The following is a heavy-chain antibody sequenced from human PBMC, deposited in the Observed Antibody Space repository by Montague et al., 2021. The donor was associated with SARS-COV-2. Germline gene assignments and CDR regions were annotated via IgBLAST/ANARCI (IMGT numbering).Heavy chain of an antibody. Sequence: SLRLSCPASGFTFSSYAMSWVRQAPGKGLEWVSDISATGLITYYADSVKGRYTISRDSSKNTLNLHMNSLRVEDTAVYYCAKSRSSSWHDNWFDSWGQGTLVTVSS. V-gene: IGHV3-23*01. D-gene: IGHD6-13*01. CDR1: GFTFSSYA. CDR3: AKSRSSSWHDNWFDS. CDR2: ISATGLIT. J-gene: IGHJ5*01.